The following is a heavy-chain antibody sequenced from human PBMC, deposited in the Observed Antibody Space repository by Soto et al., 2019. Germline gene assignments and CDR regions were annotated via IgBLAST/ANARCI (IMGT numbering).Heavy chain of an antibody. CDR2: IYSAGNT. CDR3: VRPSTTAMFTSGFDS. J-gene: IGHJ4*02. D-gene: IGHD5-12*01. Sequence: GGSLRLSCAASGFTVSSNYMSWVRQAPGKGLEWVSVIYSAGNTYYADSVRGRLTISRDNSKNTIFLQMNSLRPEDTGVYFCVRPSTTAMFTSGFDSWGQGTLVTVSS. V-gene: IGHV3-53*05. CDR1: GFTVSSNY.